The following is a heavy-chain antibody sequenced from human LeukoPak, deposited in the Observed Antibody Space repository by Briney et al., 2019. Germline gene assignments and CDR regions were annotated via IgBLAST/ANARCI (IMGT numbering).Heavy chain of an antibody. J-gene: IGHJ3*02. CDR1: GGSISSYY. CDR3: ARENSRAFDI. Sequence: PSETLSLTCTVSGGSISSYYWSWIRQPPGKGLEWIGYIDFSGSTNYNPSLKSRVTISVDTSKNQFSLKLSSVTAADTAVYYCARENSRAFDIWGQGTMVTVSS. CDR2: IDFSGST. V-gene: IGHV4-59*12.